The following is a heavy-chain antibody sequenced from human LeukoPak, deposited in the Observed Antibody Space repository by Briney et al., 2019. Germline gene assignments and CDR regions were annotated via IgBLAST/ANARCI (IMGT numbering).Heavy chain of an antibody. CDR1: GYTFTSYG. CDR3: ARGLVLVRGVSMSDY. V-gene: IGHV1-18*01. Sequence: ASVKVSCKASGYTFTSYGISWVRQAPGQGLEWMGWISAYNGNTNYAQKLQGRVTMTTDTSTSTTYMELRSLRSEDTAVYYCARGLVLVRGVSMSDYWGQGTLVTVSS. J-gene: IGHJ4*02. CDR2: ISAYNGNT. D-gene: IGHD3-10*01.